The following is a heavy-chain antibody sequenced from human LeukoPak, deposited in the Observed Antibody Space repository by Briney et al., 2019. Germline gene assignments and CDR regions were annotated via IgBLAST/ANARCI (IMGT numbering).Heavy chain of an antibody. V-gene: IGHV3-30-3*01. Sequence: GRSLRLSCAASGFTFSSYAMHWVRQAPGKGLEWVAVISYDGSNKYYADSVKGRFTISRDNSKNTLYLQMNSLRAEDTAVYYCARDGRYCSSTTCYIDYHYGMDVWGQGTTVTVSS. J-gene: IGHJ6*02. CDR3: ARDGRYCSSTTCYIDYHYGMDV. CDR2: ISYDGSNK. D-gene: IGHD2-2*02. CDR1: GFTFSSYA.